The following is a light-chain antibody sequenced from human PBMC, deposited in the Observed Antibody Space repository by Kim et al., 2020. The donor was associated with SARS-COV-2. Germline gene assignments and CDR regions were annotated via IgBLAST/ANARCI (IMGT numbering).Light chain of an antibody. CDR2: GAS. CDR1: QSVSSN. V-gene: IGKV3-15*01. Sequence: EIVMTQSPATLSVSPGERATLSCRASQSVSSNLAWYQQKPGQAPRLLIYGASTRATGIPARFSGSGSGTEFTLTISSLQSEDFAVYYCQQYNNWPRLFGPGTKLEIK. CDR3: QQYNNWPRL. J-gene: IGKJ3*01.